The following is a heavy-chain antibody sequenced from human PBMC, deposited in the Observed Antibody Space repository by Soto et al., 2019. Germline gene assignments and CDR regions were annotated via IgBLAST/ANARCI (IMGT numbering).Heavy chain of an antibody. V-gene: IGHV4-31*02. J-gene: IGHJ5*02. CDR2: IYYSGRT. CDR1: GGSISGGVYY. D-gene: IGHD6-6*01. Sequence: SETRSRTWTVSGGSISGGVYYWIWIRQHPGKVLEWIGYIYYSGRTYYNPSLHSRVSIAVDTTENQFSLKLTSVTAADTSVYYCARGSFSSSSSWFDPWGRGTLVTVSS. CDR3: ARGSFSSSSSWFDP.